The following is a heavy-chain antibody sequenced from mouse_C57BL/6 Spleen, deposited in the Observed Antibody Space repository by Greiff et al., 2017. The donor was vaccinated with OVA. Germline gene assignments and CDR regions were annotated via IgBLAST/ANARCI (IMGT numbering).Heavy chain of an antibody. Sequence: QVQLKQPGAELVKPGASVKLSCKASGYTFTSYWMHWVKQRPGQGLEWIGMIHPNSGSTNYNEKFKSKATLTVDKSSSTAYMQLSSLTSEDSAVYYCARGIYDGSYYYAMDYWGQGTSVTVSS. CDR3: ARGIYDGSYYYAMDY. V-gene: IGHV1-64*01. CDR2: IHPNSGST. D-gene: IGHD2-3*01. J-gene: IGHJ4*01. CDR1: GYTFTSYW.